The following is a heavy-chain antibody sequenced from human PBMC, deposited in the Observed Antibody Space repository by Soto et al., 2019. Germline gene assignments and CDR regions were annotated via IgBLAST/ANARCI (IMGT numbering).Heavy chain of an antibody. J-gene: IGHJ5*02. CDR2: ISAYNGDT. CDR3: ARIMVRRVIRVHAPLLEEFTWIDP. Sequence: QVQLVQSGAEVKKPGASVKVSCKASGYTFTSYGIIWVRQAPGQGLEWMGWISAYNGDTNYAQNLQGRLTITTDTYTSTFYIELGILRSADTSVYYGARIMVRRVIRVHAPLLEEFTWIDPWGHGTLVTVSS. V-gene: IGHV1-18*01. D-gene: IGHD3-10*01. CDR1: GYTFTSYG.